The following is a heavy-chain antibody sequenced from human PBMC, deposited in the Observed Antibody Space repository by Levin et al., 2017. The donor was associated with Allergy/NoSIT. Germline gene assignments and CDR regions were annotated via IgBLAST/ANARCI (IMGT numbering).Heavy chain of an antibody. Sequence: GGSLRLSCAASGFTFSSYAMHWVRQAPGKGLEWVAVISYDGSNKYYADSVKGRFTISRDNSKNTLYLQMNSLRAEDTAVYYCARGSLRWAMIVVDNHFDYWGQGTLVTVSS. CDR2: ISYDGSNK. CDR3: ARGSLRWAMIVVDNHFDY. CDR1: GFTFSSYA. D-gene: IGHD3-22*01. V-gene: IGHV3-30*04. J-gene: IGHJ4*02.